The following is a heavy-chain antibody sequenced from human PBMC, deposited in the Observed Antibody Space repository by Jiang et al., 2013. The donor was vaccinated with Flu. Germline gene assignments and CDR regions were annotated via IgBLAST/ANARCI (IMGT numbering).Heavy chain of an antibody. D-gene: IGHD6-19*01. J-gene: IGHJ2*01. CDR3: ARQAVAGMGHFWYFDI. Sequence: GAEVKKPGESLRISCQASGYDFTRYWIGWVRQMPGKGLEWMGIIYPSDSRTIYSPSFQGQVTISADKSISTAYLQWRRLEASDTAMYFCARQAVAGMGHFWYFDIWGRGTLVTVSS. V-gene: IGHV5-51*01. CDR2: IYPSDSRT. CDR1: GYDFTRYW.